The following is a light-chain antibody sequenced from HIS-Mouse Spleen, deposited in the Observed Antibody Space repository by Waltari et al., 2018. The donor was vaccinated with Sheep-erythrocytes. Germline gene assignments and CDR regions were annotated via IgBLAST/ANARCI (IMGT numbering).Light chain of an antibody. V-gene: IGLV1-40*01. CDR3: QSYDSSLSGVV. CDR2: GNS. CDR1: SSNIGAGSD. Sequence: QSVLTQPPSVSGAPGQRVTISCTGSSSNIGAGSDVHRYQQLPGTAPKLPIYGNSNRPSGVPDRFSGSKSGTSASLAITGLQAEDEADYYCQSYDSSLSGVVFGGGTKLTVL. J-gene: IGLJ2*01.